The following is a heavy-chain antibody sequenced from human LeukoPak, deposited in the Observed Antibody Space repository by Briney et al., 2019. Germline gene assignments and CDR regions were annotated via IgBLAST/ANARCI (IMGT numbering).Heavy chain of an antibody. Sequence: PSETLSLTCAVSGYSISSGYYWGWIRQPPGKGLEWIGSIYHSGSTYYNPSLKSRVTISVDTSKNQFSLKLSSVTAADTAVYYCAREEDTPNWGQGTLVTVSS. CDR1: GYSISSGYY. J-gene: IGHJ4*02. CDR3: AREEDTPN. D-gene: IGHD5-18*01. CDR2: IYHSGST. V-gene: IGHV4-38-2*02.